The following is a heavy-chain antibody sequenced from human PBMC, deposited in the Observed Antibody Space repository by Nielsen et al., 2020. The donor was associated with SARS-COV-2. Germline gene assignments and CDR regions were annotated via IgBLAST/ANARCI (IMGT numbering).Heavy chain of an antibody. V-gene: IGHV3-33*01. D-gene: IGHD3-3*01. J-gene: IGHJ4*02. Sequence: GGSLRLSCAASGFTFSSYGMHWVRQAPGKGLEWVAVIWYDGSNKYYADSVKGRFTISRDNSKNTLYLQMNSLRAEDTAVYYCARGADFWSGYDFDYWGQGTLVTVSS. CDR2: IWYDGSNK. CDR1: GFTFSSYG. CDR3: ARGADFWSGYDFDY.